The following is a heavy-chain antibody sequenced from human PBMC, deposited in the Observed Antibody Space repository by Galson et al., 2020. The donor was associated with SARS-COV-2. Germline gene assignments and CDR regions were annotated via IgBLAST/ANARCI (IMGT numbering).Heavy chain of an antibody. CDR1: GGSISSSSYY. CDR2: IYYTGNT. CDR3: ARTDSSNRLKFDY. V-gene: IGHV4-39*07. Sequence: SETLSLTCTVSGGSISSSSYYWGWIRQPPGKGLEWIGTIYYTGNTYYNPSLKSRVTTSVDTSTSHFSLKLNSVTAAETAMYYWARTDSSNRLKFDYWGQGTLVNVS. D-gene: IGHD6-13*01. J-gene: IGHJ4*02.